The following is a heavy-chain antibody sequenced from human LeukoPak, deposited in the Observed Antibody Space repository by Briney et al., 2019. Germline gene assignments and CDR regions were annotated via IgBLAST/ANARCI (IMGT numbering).Heavy chain of an antibody. J-gene: IGHJ4*02. CDR1: GFTSSSYS. CDR2: ISSSSSYI. Sequence: PGGSLRLSCAASGFTSSSYSMNWVSQAPGKGLEWVSSISSSSSYIYYADSVKGRFTISRDNAKNSLYLQMNSLRAEDTAVYYCARNTEWFRELYFDYWGERTLVTVSS. D-gene: IGHD3-10*01. V-gene: IGHV3-21*01. CDR3: ARNTEWFRELYFDY.